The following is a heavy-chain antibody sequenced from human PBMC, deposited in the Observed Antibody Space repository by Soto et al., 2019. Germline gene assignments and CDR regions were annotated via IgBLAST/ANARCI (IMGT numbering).Heavy chain of an antibody. V-gene: IGHV3-23*01. Sequence: EVQLLESGGGVVQPGGSLRLSCEASGFNFKKFAMGWVRQAPGEGLEWVSGISCCGGSTSYADSVKGRFTLARDDSKNKLSLHLNSLRFEGTARYFCAKADGEQWLIPHLDNWGQGTLVTVS. CDR3: AKADGEQWLIPHLDN. D-gene: IGHD6-19*01. CDR1: GFNFKKFA. CDR2: ISCCGGST. J-gene: IGHJ4*02.